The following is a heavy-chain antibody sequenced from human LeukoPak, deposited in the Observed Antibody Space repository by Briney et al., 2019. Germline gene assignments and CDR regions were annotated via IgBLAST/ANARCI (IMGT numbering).Heavy chain of an antibody. CDR1: GGSISSYY. V-gene: IGHV4-59*01. Sequence: PSETLSLTCTVSGGSISSYYWSWIRQPPGKGLEWIGYIYYSGSTNYNPSLKSRVTISVDTSKNQFSLKLSSVTAADTAVYYCARAHRYLYGSSSNWFDPWGQGTLVTVSS. CDR3: ARAHRYLYGSSSNWFDP. D-gene: IGHD6-6*01. J-gene: IGHJ5*02. CDR2: IYYSGST.